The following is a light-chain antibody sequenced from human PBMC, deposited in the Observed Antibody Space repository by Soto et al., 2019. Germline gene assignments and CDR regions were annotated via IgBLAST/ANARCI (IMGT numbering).Light chain of an antibody. CDR2: GAS. Sequence: EFVLTQSPGTLSMSQGERATLYCRASQSVSSSYLAWYQQKPGQAPRLLIYGASSRATGIPDRFSGSGSGTDFTLTISRLEPEDFAMYYCQQHARSPWTFGRGTKVDIK. CDR1: QSVSSSY. V-gene: IGKV3-20*01. J-gene: IGKJ1*01. CDR3: QQHARSPWT.